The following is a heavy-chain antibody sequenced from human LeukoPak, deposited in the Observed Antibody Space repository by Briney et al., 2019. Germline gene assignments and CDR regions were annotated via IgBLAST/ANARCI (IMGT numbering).Heavy chain of an antibody. V-gene: IGHV3-66*02. D-gene: IGHD6-13*01. CDR2: IYSGGST. CDR3: ARDPYTSSWYWAFDI. J-gene: IGHJ3*02. CDR1: GLTVSGNY. Sequence: GGSLRLSCAASGLTVSGNYMAWVHQAPGKGLEWVSVIYSGGSTYYADSVKGRFTISRDSSKNTLYLQMNSLRPEDTAVYYCARDPYTSSWYWAFDIWGQGTMVTVSS.